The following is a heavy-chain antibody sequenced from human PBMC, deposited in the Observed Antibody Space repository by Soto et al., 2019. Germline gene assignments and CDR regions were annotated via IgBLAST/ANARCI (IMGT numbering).Heavy chain of an antibody. V-gene: IGHV5-51*01. CDR2: IYPGDSDT. CDR1: GNSFTSYW. CDR3: ARTSLGSRVCGGSCYSGYNWFDP. Sequence: HGEALKISCKGSGNSFTSYWIGWVRQMPVKGLEWMGIIYPGDSDTRYSPSFQGQVTISADKSISTAYLQWSSLKASDTAMYYCARTSLGSRVCGGSCYSGYNWFDPWGQGTLVTSPQ. D-gene: IGHD2-15*01. J-gene: IGHJ5*02.